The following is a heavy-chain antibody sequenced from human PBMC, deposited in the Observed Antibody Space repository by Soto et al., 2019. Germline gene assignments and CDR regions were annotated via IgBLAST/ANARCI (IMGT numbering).Heavy chain of an antibody. D-gene: IGHD6-13*01. J-gene: IGHJ6*02. V-gene: IGHV4-59*01. CDR2: IYYSGST. CDR3: ARGGVAAAGYYYYGMDV. Sequence: LSLTCTVSGGSISSYYWSWIRQPPGKGLEWIGYIYYSGSTNYNPSLKSRVTISVDTSKNQFSLKLSSVTAADTAVYYCARGGVAAAGYYYYGMDVWGQGTTVTVSS. CDR1: GGSISSYY.